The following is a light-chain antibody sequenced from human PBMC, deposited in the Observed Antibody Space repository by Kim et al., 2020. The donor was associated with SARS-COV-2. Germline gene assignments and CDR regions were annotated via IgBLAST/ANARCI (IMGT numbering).Light chain of an antibody. CDR2: KTS. V-gene: IGKV2-24*01. CDR3: MQAAHYPHS. J-gene: IGKJ2*03. CDR1: QSLLHRDGNTY. Sequence: DVVMTQSPLSLPVTPGEPASISCRSSQSLLHRDGNTYLSWLHQRPGQSPRLLIYKTSYRFSGVSDRFSGSGAGTDFTLKINRVEAEDVGIYYCMQAAHYPHSFGQGTKLEI.